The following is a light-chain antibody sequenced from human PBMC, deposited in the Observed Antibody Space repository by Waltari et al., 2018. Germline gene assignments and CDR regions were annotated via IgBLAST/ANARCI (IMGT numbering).Light chain of an antibody. CDR3: AAWDDSLNGHWV. J-gene: IGLJ3*02. CDR1: SSTSGHHV. V-gene: IGLV1-44*01. CDR2: RND. Sequence: QSVLTQPPSASATPGQRVTISCPGRSSTSGHHVATCSQPPPPQPPQPIPGQAPKLLIYRNDLRPSGVPDRFSGSKSGTSASLAISGLQSEDEADYYCAAWDDSLNGHWVFGGGTKVTVL.